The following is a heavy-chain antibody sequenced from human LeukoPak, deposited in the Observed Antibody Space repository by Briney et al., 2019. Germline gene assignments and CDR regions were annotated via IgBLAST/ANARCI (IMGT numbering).Heavy chain of an antibody. Sequence: ASVKVSCKASGGTFSSYAISWVRQAPGQGLEWMGWISAYNGNTNYAQKLQGRVTMTTDTSTSTAYMELRSLRSDDTAVYYCARGLTYYYDSSGSDMGYWGQGTLVTVSS. CDR2: ISAYNGNT. CDR1: GGTFSSYA. CDR3: ARGLTYYYDSSGSDMGY. D-gene: IGHD3-22*01. V-gene: IGHV1-18*01. J-gene: IGHJ4*02.